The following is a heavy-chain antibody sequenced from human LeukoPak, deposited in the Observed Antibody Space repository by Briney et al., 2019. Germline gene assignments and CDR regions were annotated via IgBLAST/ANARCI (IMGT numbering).Heavy chain of an antibody. Sequence: GASVKVSCKVSGYTLTELSMHWVRQAPGKGLEWMGGFDPEDGETIYAQKFQGRVTMTEDTSTDTAYMELSSLRSEDTAVYHCAIPTVTTSYYGMDVWGQGTTVTVSS. V-gene: IGHV1-24*01. D-gene: IGHD4-17*01. J-gene: IGHJ6*02. CDR3: AIPTVTTSYYGMDV. CDR1: GYTLTELS. CDR2: FDPEDGET.